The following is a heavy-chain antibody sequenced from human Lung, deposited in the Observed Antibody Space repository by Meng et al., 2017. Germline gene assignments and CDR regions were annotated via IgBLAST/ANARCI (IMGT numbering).Heavy chain of an antibody. CDR3: ARGPTTMAHDFDY. CDR2: INHSGST. CDR1: GGSFMDYY. D-gene: IGHD4-11*01. V-gene: IGHV4-34*01. Sequence: QVQLQQGGAGRLKPSETRSLTCVVSGGSFMDYYWSWIRQPPGKGLEWIGEINHSGSTNYNPSLESRATISVDTSQNNLSLKLSSVTAADPAVYYCARGPTTMAHDFDYWGQGTLVTVSS. J-gene: IGHJ4*02.